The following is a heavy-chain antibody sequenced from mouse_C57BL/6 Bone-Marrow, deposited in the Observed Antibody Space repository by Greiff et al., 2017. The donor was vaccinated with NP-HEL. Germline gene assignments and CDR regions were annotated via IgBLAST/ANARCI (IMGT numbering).Heavy chain of an antibody. D-gene: IGHD2-12*01. CDR1: GYTFTSHW. Sequence: VQLQESGPELVRPGASVKISCKAPGYTFTSHWMQWVRQRPGQGLEWIGEIFPGSGSTYYNEKFKGKATLTVAPSSPTASLPLSRLPSSSSAVSVCERNGILTYAMDYWGQGTS. CDR3: ERNGILTYAMDY. J-gene: IGHJ4*01. CDR2: IFPGSGST. V-gene: IGHV1-56*01.